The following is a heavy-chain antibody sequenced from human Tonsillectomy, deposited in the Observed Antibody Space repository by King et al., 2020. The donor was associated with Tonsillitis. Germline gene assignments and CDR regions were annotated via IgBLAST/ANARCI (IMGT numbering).Heavy chain of an antibody. CDR2: VYYSGST. Sequence: QLQESGPGLVKPSGTLSLTCTVSGGSISSNSHYWGWIRQPPGKGLEWIASVYYSGSTFYTPSLKSRVTISIDTSKNQFSLNLTSVSAADTAVYLCARLRWYPNSYYFDYWGQGALVSVSS. J-gene: IGHJ4*02. V-gene: IGHV4-39*07. D-gene: IGHD4-23*01. CDR1: GGSISSNSHY. CDR3: ARLRWYPNSYYFDY.